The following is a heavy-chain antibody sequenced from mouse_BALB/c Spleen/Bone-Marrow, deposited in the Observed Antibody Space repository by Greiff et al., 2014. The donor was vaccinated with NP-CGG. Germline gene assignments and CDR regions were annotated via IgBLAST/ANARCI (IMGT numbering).Heavy chain of an antibody. Sequence: DVHLQQSGGDLVKPGGSLKLSCAASGFTFSNYGMSWVRQTPEKRLEWVGTISSNISYTYYPDSMKGRFTISRDNAKNTLYLQMSSLKSEDTAMYYCARHGRDYYAMDYWGQGTSVTVSS. CDR3: ARHGRDYYAMDY. J-gene: IGHJ4*01. CDR2: ISSNISYT. CDR1: GFTFSNYG. V-gene: IGHV5-6*01.